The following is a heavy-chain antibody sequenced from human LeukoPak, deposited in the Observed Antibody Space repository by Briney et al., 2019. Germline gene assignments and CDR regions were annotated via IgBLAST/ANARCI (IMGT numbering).Heavy chain of an antibody. V-gene: IGHV3-64D*06. CDR2: IGPNGAST. CDR3: VKDLTGTWSFDY. CDR1: GFTLSNHF. Sequence: GGSLRLSCSTSGFTLSNHFMHWVRQAPGKGLEYVSSIGPNGASTLYADSVKGRFTISRDNSKNALYLQLTSLRLEDTALYYCVKDLTGTWSFDYWGQGTLVTVSS. J-gene: IGHJ4*02. D-gene: IGHD3-9*01.